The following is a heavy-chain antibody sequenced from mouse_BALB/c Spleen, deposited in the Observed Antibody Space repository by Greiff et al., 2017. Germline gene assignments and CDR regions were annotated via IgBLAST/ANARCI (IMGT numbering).Heavy chain of an antibody. CDR1: GYTFTSYT. Sequence: QVQLKESGPELVKPGASVKMSCKASGYTFTSYTMHWVKQRPGQGLEWIGYINPSSGYTEYNQKFKDKTTLTADKSSSTAYMQLSSLTSEDSAVYYCARSAAMDYWGQGTSVTVSS. CDR2: INPSSGYT. V-gene: IGHV1-4*02. J-gene: IGHJ4*01. CDR3: ARSAAMDY.